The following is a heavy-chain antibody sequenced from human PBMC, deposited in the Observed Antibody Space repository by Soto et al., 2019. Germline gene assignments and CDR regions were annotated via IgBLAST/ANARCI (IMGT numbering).Heavy chain of an antibody. CDR3: AKGALGSSSWYDFDY. CDR2: ISGSGGST. V-gene: IGHV3-23*01. D-gene: IGHD6-13*01. Sequence: EVQLLESGGGLVQPGGSLRLSCAASGFTCNNYAMNWVRQAPGKGLEWVSSISGSGGSTYYADSVKGRCTISRDNSKNTLYLQMNSLRAEDTAVYYCAKGALGSSSWYDFDYWGQGTLVTVSS. J-gene: IGHJ4*02. CDR1: GFTCNNYA.